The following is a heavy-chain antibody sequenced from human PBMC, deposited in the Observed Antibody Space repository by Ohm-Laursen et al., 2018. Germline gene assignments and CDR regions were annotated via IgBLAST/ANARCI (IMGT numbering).Heavy chain of an antibody. CDR3: LRDGGAY. CDR2: ISPKSGDA. D-gene: IGHD3-10*01. CDR1: GYTFTGNY. J-gene: IGHJ4*02. Sequence: SVKVSCKASGYTFTGNYVHWVRQAPGQGLEWMARISPKSGDANYAQKFQGRLTMTTDTSISTAYMELSSLRSADTAVYYCLRDGGAYWGQGTLVTVSS. V-gene: IGHV1-2*02.